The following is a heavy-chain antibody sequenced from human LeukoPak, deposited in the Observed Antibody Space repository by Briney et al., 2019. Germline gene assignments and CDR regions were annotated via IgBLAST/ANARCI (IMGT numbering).Heavy chain of an antibody. CDR2: ISGSGVST. CDR3: AKTDCTSSSCYTIDY. V-gene: IGHV3-23*01. J-gene: IGHJ4*02. CDR1: GFRFSSYA. Sequence: GGSLRLSCAASGFRFSSYAMSWVRQAPGKGLEWVSAISGSGVSTYYADSVKGRFTVSRDNSKNTLYLQMSSLRAEDTAVYYCAKTDCTSSSCYTIDYWGQGTLVTVSS. D-gene: IGHD2-2*02.